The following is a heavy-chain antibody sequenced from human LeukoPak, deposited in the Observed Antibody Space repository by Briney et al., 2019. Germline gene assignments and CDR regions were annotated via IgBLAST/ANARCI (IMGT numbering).Heavy chain of an antibody. CDR1: GGSISSSSYY. V-gene: IGHV4-39*07. Sequence: SETLSLTCTVSGGSISSSSYYWGWIRQPPGKGLEWIGSIYYSGSTYYNPSLKSRVTISVDTSKNQFSLKLSSVTAADTAVYYSARGWYSCSWIYYFDYWGQGTLVTVSS. J-gene: IGHJ4*02. D-gene: IGHD6-13*01. CDR2: IYYSGST. CDR3: ARGWYSCSWIYYFDY.